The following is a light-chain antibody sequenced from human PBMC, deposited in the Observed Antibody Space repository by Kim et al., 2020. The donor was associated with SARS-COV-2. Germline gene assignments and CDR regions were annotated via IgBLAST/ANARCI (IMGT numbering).Light chain of an antibody. CDR2: AAS. CDR3: QQSYSTPLT. CDR1: QSISSY. J-gene: IGKJ4*01. Sequence: ASEGDRVTITCRASQSISSYLNWYQQKPGKAPKLLIYAASSLQSGVPSRFSGSGSGTDFTLTISSLQPEDFATYYCQQSYSTPLTFGGGTKVEIK. V-gene: IGKV1-39*01.